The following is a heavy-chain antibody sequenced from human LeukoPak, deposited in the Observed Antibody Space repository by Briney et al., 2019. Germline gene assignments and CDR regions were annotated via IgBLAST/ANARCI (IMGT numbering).Heavy chain of an antibody. Sequence: SENLSLTCTVSGASISSSTYYWGWIRQPPGKGLEWIGSIYFSGSTYYNPSLKSRVTMSVDTSKDQFSLRLSSVTAADTAVYYCARPAKNSMILDWYFDLWGRGTLVTVSS. V-gene: IGHV4-39*01. CDR2: IYFSGST. CDR3: ARPAKNSMILDWYFDL. J-gene: IGHJ2*01. CDR1: GASISSSTYY. D-gene: IGHD3/OR15-3a*01.